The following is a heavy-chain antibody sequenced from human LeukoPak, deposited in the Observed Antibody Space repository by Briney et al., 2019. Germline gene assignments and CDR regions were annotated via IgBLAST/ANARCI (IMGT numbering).Heavy chain of an antibody. CDR1: GYTFTSYG. Sequence: ASVKVSCKASGYTFTSYGISWVRQAPGQGLEWMGWISAYNGNTNYAQKLQGRVTMTTATSTSTAYMELRSLRSEATAAYCCARSTRPQYYYSYMYLWGKGTTVTVPS. V-gene: IGHV1-18*01. CDR3: ARSTRPQYYYSYMYL. CDR2: ISAYNGNT. J-gene: IGHJ6*03.